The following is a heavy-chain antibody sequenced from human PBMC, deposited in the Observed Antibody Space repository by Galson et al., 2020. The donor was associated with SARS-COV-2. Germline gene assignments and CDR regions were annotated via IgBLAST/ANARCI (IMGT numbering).Heavy chain of an antibody. CDR2: ISAYNGNT. J-gene: IGHJ6*02. CDR3: ARDQVTTVTTGYYYYYGMDV. V-gene: IGHV1-18*04. CDR1: GYTFTSYG. Sequence: ASVKVSCKASGYTFTSYGISWVRQAPGQGLEWMGWISAYNGNTNYAQNFQGRVTMTTDTSTSTAYMELRSLRSDDTAVYYCARDQVTTVTTGYYYYYGMDVWGQGTTVTVS. D-gene: IGHD4-17*01.